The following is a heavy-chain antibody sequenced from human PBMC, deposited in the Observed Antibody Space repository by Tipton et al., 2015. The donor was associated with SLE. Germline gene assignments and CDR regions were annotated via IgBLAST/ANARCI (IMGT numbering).Heavy chain of an antibody. V-gene: IGHV4-59*01. Sequence: TLSLTCTVSGDSITNSYWNWIRQSPGKGLEWIGAIYYSGTTFYNPSFKSRVTISVDTSKNQFSLQLTSVTAADTAVYYCARDSTRWSFWGQGTLVTVSS. J-gene: IGHJ4*02. D-gene: IGHD2/OR15-2a*01. CDR2: IYYSGTT. CDR3: ARDSTRWSF. CDR1: GDSITNSY.